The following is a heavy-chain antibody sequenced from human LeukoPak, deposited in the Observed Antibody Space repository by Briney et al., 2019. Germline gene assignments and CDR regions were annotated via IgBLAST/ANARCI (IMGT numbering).Heavy chain of an antibody. CDR1: GLAFSSYA. J-gene: IGHJ4*02. Sequence: PGGSLRFSCAASGLAFSSYAMSWVRQAPGKGLEWVSTVSGSGGTTHYADSVKGRFTISRDNSKNTLSLRMNSLRAEDTAVYYCARGHSSGWFFFDYWGQGTLVTVSS. CDR3: ARGHSSGWFFFDY. D-gene: IGHD6-19*01. CDR2: VSGSGGTT. V-gene: IGHV3-23*01.